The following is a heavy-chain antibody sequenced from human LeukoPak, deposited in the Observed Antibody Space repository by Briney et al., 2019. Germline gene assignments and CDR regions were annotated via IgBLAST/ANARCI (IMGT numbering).Heavy chain of an antibody. Sequence: ASVKVSCKASGYTFTSYAMGWVRQAPGHGLEWMGWINTNTGNPTYAQGFTGRFVFSLDTFVSTAYLQISSLEAEDTAVYYCASFFCINGVCYYLDYWGQGTLVTVSS. CDR3: ASFFCINGVCYYLDY. CDR1: GYTFTSYA. D-gene: IGHD2-8*01. J-gene: IGHJ4*02. CDR2: INTNTGNP. V-gene: IGHV7-4-1*02.